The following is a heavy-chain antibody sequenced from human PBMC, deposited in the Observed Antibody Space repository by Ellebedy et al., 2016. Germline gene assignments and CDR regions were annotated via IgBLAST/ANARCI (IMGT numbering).Heavy chain of an antibody. J-gene: IGHJ4*02. CDR3: ARDSPIVRLWFGGTGFDY. Sequence: GGSLRLXXATSGFTFSDYYMSWIRQAPGKGLEWVSYISSSGSTIYYADSVKGRFTISRDNAKNSLYLQMNSLRAEDTAVYYCARDSPIVRLWFGGTGFDYWGQGTLVTVSS. CDR2: ISSSGSTI. V-gene: IGHV3-11*01. CDR1: GFTFSDYY. D-gene: IGHD3-10*01.